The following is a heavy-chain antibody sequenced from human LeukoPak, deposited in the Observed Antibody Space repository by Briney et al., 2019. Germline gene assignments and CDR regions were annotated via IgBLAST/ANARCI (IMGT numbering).Heavy chain of an antibody. J-gene: IGHJ4*02. CDR3: ARGRNSVYYFNVVAPSYFDY. Sequence: RGSSVKVSCKASGGTFSSYAISWVRQAPGQGLEWMGGIIPTFGTANYAQKFQGRVTITTDESTGTAYMELSSLRSEDTAVYYCARGRNSVYYFNVVAPSYFDYWGQGTLVTVSS. V-gene: IGHV1-69*05. CDR2: IIPTFGTA. D-gene: IGHD3-22*01. CDR1: GGTFSSYA.